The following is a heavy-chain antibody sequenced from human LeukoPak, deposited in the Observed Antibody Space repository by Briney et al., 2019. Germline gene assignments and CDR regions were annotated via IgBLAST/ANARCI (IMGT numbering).Heavy chain of an antibody. CDR1: GGSISGYY. Sequence: SETLSLTCTVSGGSISGYYWSWIRQPAGKGLEWIGRIYSSGRTNYNSSLKSRVAMSIDTSNNQFSLKLSSVTAADTAVYYCARDLPSYYFDSGNMFDPWGQGTLVTVSS. J-gene: IGHJ5*02. CDR3: ARDLPSYYFDSGNMFDP. V-gene: IGHV4-4*07. D-gene: IGHD3-10*01. CDR2: IYSSGRT.